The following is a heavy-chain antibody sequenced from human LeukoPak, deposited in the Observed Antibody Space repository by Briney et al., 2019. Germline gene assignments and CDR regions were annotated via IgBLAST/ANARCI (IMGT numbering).Heavy chain of an antibody. CDR1: GYTFTSHD. CDR3: ARSHPDYGGEFDY. CDR2: MNPNSGNT. Sequence: ASVKVSCKASGYTFTSHDINWVRQATGQGLEWMGWMNPNSGNTGYAQKFQGRVTMTRNTSISTAYMELSSLRSEDTAVYYCARSHPDYGGEFDYWGQGTLVTVSS. V-gene: IGHV1-8*01. D-gene: IGHD4-23*01. J-gene: IGHJ4*02.